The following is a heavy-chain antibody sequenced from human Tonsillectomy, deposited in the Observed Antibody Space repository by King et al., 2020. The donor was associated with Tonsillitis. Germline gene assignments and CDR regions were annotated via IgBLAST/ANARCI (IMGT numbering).Heavy chain of an antibody. Sequence: VQLVESGGGLVQPGGSLRLSCAASGFTFKNYAMSWVRQAPGKGLEWASAISGADGSTYYADSVRGRFTISRDNSKNTLYLQMNNLRAEDTAVYYCTKDFPTYGDYGYWGQGTLLTVSS. V-gene: IGHV3-23*04. CDR2: ISGADGST. D-gene: IGHD4-17*01. J-gene: IGHJ4*02. CDR3: TKDFPTYGDYGY. CDR1: GFTFKNYA.